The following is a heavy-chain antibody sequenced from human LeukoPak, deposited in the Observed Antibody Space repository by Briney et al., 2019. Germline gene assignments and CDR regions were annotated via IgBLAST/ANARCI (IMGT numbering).Heavy chain of an antibody. J-gene: IGHJ5*02. D-gene: IGHD6-19*01. CDR3: TTDPTIAVAGISGGWFDP. CDR2: IKSKTDGGTT. Sequence: GGSLRLSCAASGFTFSSYYMSWVRQAPGKGLEWVGRIKSKTDGGTTDYAAPVKGRFTISRDDSKNTLYLQMNSLKTEDTAVYYCTTDPTIAVAGISGGWFDPWGQGTLVTVSS. CDR1: GFTFSSYY. V-gene: IGHV3-15*01.